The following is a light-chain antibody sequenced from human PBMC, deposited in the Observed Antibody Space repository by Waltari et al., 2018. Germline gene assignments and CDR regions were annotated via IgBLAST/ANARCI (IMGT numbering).Light chain of an antibody. CDR1: QSIDSY. CDR2: GAS. CDR3: QQSYSSPWT. V-gene: IGKV1-39*01. Sequence: DIQMTQSLSSLTASVGDRVTITCRTSQSIDSYLNWYQQRPGKAPTVVIYGASTLQSGFPSRFSGSGSGTDFTLTISGLRPEDFATYYCQQSYSSPWTFGQGTKLEIK. J-gene: IGKJ1*01.